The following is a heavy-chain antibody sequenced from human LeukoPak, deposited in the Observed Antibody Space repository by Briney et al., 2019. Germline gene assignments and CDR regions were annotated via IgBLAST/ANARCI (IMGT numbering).Heavy chain of an antibody. CDR3: ARHDKYQLLSPFDY. V-gene: IGHV4-34*01. Sequence: SGTLSLTCAVYGGSFSGYYWSWIRQPPGKGLEWIGEINHSGSTNYNPSLKSRVTISVDTSKNQFSLKLSSVTAADTAVYYCARHDKYQLLSPFDYWGQGTLVTVSS. J-gene: IGHJ4*02. D-gene: IGHD2-2*01. CDR2: INHSGST. CDR1: GGSFSGYY.